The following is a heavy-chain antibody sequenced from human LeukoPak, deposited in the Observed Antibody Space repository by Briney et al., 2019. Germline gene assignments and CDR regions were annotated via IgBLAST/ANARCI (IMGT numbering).Heavy chain of an antibody. J-gene: IGHJ3*01. CDR1: GFTFSSYA. Sequence: GGSLRLSCAASGFTFSSYAMHWVRQAPGKGLEWVAVISYDGGNKYYADSVKGRFTISRDNSKNTLYLQMNSLRAEDTAVYYCARPQTTVVLGAAAFDVWGQGTMVTVSS. CDR2: ISYDGGNK. V-gene: IGHV3-30*04. CDR3: ARPQTTVVLGAAAFDV. D-gene: IGHD4-23*01.